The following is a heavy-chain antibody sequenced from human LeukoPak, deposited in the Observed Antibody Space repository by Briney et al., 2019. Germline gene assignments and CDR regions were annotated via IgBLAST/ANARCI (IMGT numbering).Heavy chain of an antibody. J-gene: IGHJ4*02. Sequence: PSESLSLTCAVYGGSFIVYYWTWIRQLPGKGLEWIGEINPIGSTTYHPSLKSRVTISVDTPKNHPSLKLSSVTAAATPVYTWARVVGGQDARDYFDYWGQGTLVTVSS. CDR3: ARVVGGQDARDYFDY. CDR1: GGSFIVYY. D-gene: IGHD3-16*01. V-gene: IGHV4-34*01. CDR2: INPIGST.